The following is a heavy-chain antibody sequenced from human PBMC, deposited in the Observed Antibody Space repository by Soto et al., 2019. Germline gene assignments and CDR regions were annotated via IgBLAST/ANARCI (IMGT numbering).Heavy chain of an antibody. CDR1: GYTFTSYG. V-gene: IGHV1-18*01. J-gene: IGHJ6*02. D-gene: IGHD3-10*01. CDR3: ARDRFLTMVRGVFLVYYYGMDV. Sequence: ASVKVSCKASGYTFTSYGISWVRQAPGQGLEWMGWISAYNGNTNYAQKLQGRVTMTTDTSTSTAYMELRSLRSDDTAVYYCARDRFLTMVRGVFLVYYYGMDVWGQGTTVTVSS. CDR2: ISAYNGNT.